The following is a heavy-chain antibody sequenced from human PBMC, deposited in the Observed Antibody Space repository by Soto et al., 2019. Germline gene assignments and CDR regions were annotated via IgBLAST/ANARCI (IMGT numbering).Heavy chain of an antibody. CDR2: IVVGSGNT. V-gene: IGHV1-58*01. CDR3: AGRYCSGGSCYNYYGLDV. J-gene: IGHJ6*02. Sequence: SVKVSCKASGFSFTSSAVQWVRQARGQRLEWIGWIVVGSGNTNCAQKFQERVTITRDLSTSTAYMELSSLRSEDTAVYYCAGRYCSGGSCYNYYGLDVWGQGTTVTVSS. D-gene: IGHD2-15*01. CDR1: GFSFTSSA.